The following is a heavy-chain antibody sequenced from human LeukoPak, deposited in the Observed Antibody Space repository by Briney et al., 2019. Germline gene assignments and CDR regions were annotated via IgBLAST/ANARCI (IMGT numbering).Heavy chain of an antibody. CDR1: GGSISSYY. D-gene: IGHD3-16*01. Sequence: PSETLSLTCTVSGGSISSYYWSWIRQPPGKGLEWIGYIYYSGSTNYNPSLKSRVTISVDTSKNQFPLKLSSVTAADTAVYYCARDRFGVVANNWFDPWGQGTLVTVSS. V-gene: IGHV4-59*01. J-gene: IGHJ5*02. CDR3: ARDRFGVVANNWFDP. CDR2: IYYSGST.